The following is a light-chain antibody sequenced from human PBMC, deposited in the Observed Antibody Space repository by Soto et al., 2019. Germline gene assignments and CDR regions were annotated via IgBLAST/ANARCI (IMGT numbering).Light chain of an antibody. CDR1: QNINSW. J-gene: IGKJ4*01. V-gene: IGKV1-5*03. CDR2: EAS. CDR3: QQYNNWPLT. Sequence: DIHMTQSPSTLSASVGDRVTITCRASQNINSWLAWYQQKPGKAPKLLIYEASSLEKGVPARFGGSGSGTEFTLTISSLQSEDFAVYYCQQYNNWPLTFGGGTTVEIK.